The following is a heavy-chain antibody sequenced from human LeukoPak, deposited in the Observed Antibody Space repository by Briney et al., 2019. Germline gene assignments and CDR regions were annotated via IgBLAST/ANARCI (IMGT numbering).Heavy chain of an antibody. V-gene: IGHV4-59*01. D-gene: IGHD6-19*01. J-gene: IGHJ5*02. Sequence: PSETLSLTCTVSGGSISSYYWSWIRQPPGKGLEWVGYIYSSGHTVYNPSLWNRVTISVDTSKNQFSLKVRSLTAADTAVYYCACAQQWLEQNWLDPWGQGTLVTVSS. CDR2: IYSSGHT. CDR1: GGSISSYY. CDR3: ACAQQWLEQNWLDP.